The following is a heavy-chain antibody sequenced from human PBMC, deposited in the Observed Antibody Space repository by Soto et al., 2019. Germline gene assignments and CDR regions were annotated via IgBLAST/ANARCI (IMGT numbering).Heavy chain of an antibody. CDR1: GDRITCYA. Sequence: GASVKVSCKESGDRITCYARWWVRQEPGQRLEWMGWINAGNGNTKYSQKFQGRVTITRDTSASTAYMELSSLRSEDTAVYYCARAVYYYDSRGYHYYFDYWGQGTLVTVSS. J-gene: IGHJ4*02. V-gene: IGHV1-3*01. CDR3: ARAVYYYDSRGYHYYFDY. D-gene: IGHD3-22*01. CDR2: INAGNGNT.